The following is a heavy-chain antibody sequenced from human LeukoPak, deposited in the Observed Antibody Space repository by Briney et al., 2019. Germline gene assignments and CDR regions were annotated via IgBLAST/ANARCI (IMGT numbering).Heavy chain of an antibody. CDR3: ARGVAAAGNYYYYYMDV. CDR2: IIPIFGTA. CDR1: GGTFSSYA. D-gene: IGHD6-13*01. V-gene: IGHV1-69*05. Sequence: RASVKVSCKASGGTFSSYAISWVRQAPGQGLGWMGGIIPIFGTANYAQKFQGRVTITTDESTSTAYMELSSLRSEDTAVYYCARGVAAAGNYYYYYMDVWGKGTTVTVSS. J-gene: IGHJ6*03.